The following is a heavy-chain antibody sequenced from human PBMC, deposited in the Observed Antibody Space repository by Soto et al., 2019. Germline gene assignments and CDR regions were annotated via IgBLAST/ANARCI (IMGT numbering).Heavy chain of an antibody. CDR2: INSDGSST. J-gene: IGHJ5*02. V-gene: IGHV3-74*01. Sequence: GGSLRLSCAASGFTFSSYWMHWVRQAPGKGLVWVSRINSDGSSTSYADSVKGRFTISRDNAKNTLYLQMNSLRAEDTAVYYCASIVYYDFWSGPFDPWGQGTLVTVSS. CDR3: ASIVYYDFWSGPFDP. D-gene: IGHD3-3*01. CDR1: GFTFSSYW.